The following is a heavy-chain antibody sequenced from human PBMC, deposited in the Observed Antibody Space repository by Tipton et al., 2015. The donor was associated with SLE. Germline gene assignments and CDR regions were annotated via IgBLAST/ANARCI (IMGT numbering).Heavy chain of an antibody. Sequence: TLSLTCTVSGDSITSYYWSWIRQPPGKGLEWIGYIYYSGSTDYIPSLESRLTISVDTSKNQFSLKLNSVTAADTAVYYCARGPYYFDYWGQGTLVTVSS. V-gene: IGHV4-59*08. CDR3: ARGPYYFDY. CDR1: GDSITSYY. J-gene: IGHJ4*02. CDR2: IYYSGST.